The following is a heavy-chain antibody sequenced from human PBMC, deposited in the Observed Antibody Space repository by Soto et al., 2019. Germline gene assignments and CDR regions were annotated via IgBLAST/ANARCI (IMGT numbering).Heavy chain of an antibody. J-gene: IGHJ4*02. V-gene: IGHV3-30*18. CDR2: ISYDGSNK. CDR1: GFTFSSYG. Sequence: VQLVESGGGVVQPGRSLRLSWAASGFTFSSYGMHWVRQAPGKGLEWVAVISYDGSNKYYADSVKGRFTISRDNSKNTLYLQMNSLRAEDTAVYYCAKDRMVRGPFDYWGQGTLVTVSS. D-gene: IGHD3-10*01. CDR3: AKDRMVRGPFDY.